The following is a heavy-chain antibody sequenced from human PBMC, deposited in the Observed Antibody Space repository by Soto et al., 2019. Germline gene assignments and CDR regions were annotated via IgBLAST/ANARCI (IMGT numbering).Heavy chain of an antibody. Sequence: QVQLVESGGGVVQPGRSLRLSCAASGFTFSSYAMHWVSQAPGKGLEWVAVISYDGSNKYYADSVKGRFTISRDNSKNTLYLQMNSLRAEDTAVYYCARTSSQWLVRGEKYYWGQGTLVTVSS. CDR3: ARTSSQWLVRGEKYY. D-gene: IGHD6-19*01. J-gene: IGHJ4*02. V-gene: IGHV3-30-3*01. CDR2: ISYDGSNK. CDR1: GFTFSSYA.